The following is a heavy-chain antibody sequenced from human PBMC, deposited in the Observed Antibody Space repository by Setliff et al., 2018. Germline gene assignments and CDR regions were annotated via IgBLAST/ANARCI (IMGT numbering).Heavy chain of an antibody. CDR2: INYGGST. CDR1: GGSISSYY. J-gene: IGHJ1*01. Sequence: LSLTCTVSGGSISSYYWSWIRQPPGKGLEWIGYINYGGSTNYNPSLKSRVTISEDMSKNQFSLKVSSVTAADTAIYYCALSSSWFKDFQHWGQGTLVTVSS. V-gene: IGHV4-59*01. CDR3: ALSSSWFKDFQH. D-gene: IGHD6-13*01.